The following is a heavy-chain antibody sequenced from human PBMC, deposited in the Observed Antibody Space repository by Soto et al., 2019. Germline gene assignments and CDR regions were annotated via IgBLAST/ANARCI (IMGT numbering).Heavy chain of an antibody. Sequence: GGSLRLSCAASGFTFSSYWIHWVRQAPGKGLVWVSRIDSDGSRTSYADSVKGRFTISRDNAKNTLYLQMNSLRAEDTAVYYCARDVDYGASFDYWGQGTLVTVSS. CDR2: IDSDGSRT. D-gene: IGHD4-17*01. V-gene: IGHV3-74*01. CDR1: GFTFSSYW. J-gene: IGHJ4*02. CDR3: ARDVDYGASFDY.